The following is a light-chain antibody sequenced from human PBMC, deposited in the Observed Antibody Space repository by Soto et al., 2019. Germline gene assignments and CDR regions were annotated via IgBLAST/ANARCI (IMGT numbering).Light chain of an antibody. J-gene: IGKJ3*01. Sequence: DIQMTQSPSSLSASVGDRVTITCRASQGIRNDLAWYQQIPGKAPKRLIYAASNLQDGVPSRYSGSGAGTEFTRTISSLQPEDFATDGGLKHTGYPFTCGPGTTVDIK. V-gene: IGKV1-17*01. CDR3: LKHTGYPFT. CDR1: QGIRND. CDR2: AAS.